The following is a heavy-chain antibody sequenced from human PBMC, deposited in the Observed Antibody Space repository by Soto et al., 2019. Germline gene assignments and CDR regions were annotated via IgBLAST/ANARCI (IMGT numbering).Heavy chain of an antibody. CDR1: GFTFSNAW. J-gene: IGHJ4*02. Sequence: PGGSLRLSCAASGFTFSNAWMSWVRQAPGKGLEWVGRIKSKTDGGTTDYAAPVKGRFTISRDDSKNTLYLQMNSLKTEDTAVYYCTAMVRGVMPFDCWGQGTLVTVSS. CDR3: TAMVRGVMPFDC. CDR2: IKSKTDGGTT. V-gene: IGHV3-15*01. D-gene: IGHD3-10*01.